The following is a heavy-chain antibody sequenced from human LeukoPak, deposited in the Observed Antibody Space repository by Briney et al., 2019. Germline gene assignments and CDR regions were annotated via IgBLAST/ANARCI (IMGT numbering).Heavy chain of an antibody. CDR1: GGTFSSYA. V-gene: IGHV1-69*13. Sequence: SVKVSCKASGGTFSSYAISWVRQAPGQGLEWMEGIIPIFGTANYAQKFQGRVTITADESTSTAYMELSSLRSEDTAVYYCARDLGEAVVGSDYWGQGTLVTVSS. CDR2: IIPIFGTA. J-gene: IGHJ4*02. CDR3: ARDLGEAVVGSDY. D-gene: IGHD6-19*01.